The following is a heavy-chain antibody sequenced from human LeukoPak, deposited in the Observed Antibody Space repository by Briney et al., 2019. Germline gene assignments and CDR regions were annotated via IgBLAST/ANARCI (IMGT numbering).Heavy chain of an antibody. D-gene: IGHD4-11*01. CDR3: AREGLPYSGDH. CDR2: IKGDGSEI. Sequence: TGGSLRLSCAASGFSFSTYWMRWARQTPGKGLEWVANIKGDGSEINYVDSVKGRFTISRDNAKNSLSLQMNSLTADDTGVYYCAREGLPYSGDHWGQGNLVTVSS. V-gene: IGHV3-7*01. J-gene: IGHJ4*02. CDR1: GFSFSTYW.